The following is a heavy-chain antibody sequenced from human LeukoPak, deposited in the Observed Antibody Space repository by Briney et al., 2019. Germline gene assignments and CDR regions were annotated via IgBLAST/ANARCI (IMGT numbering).Heavy chain of an antibody. Sequence: ASVKVSCKASGGTFTSYDINWVRQATGQGLEWMGWMNPNSGNTGYAQKFQGRVTITRNTSITTAYMELSSLRSEDTAVYYCAAVGGPYYDILTGPPHWFDPWGQGTLVTVSS. CDR2: MNPNSGNT. CDR1: GGTFTSYD. J-gene: IGHJ5*02. CDR3: AAVGGPYYDILTGPPHWFDP. D-gene: IGHD3-9*01. V-gene: IGHV1-8*03.